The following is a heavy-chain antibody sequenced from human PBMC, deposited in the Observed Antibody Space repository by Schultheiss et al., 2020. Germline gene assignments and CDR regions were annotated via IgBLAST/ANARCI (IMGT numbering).Heavy chain of an antibody. CDR2: IDWDDDK. J-gene: IGHJ6*02. Sequence: SGPTLVKPTQTLTLTCTFSGFSLSTSGMRVSWIRQPPGKALEWLARIDWDDDKFYRTSLKTRLTISKDTSKNQVVLTMTNMDPVDTATYYCARTTGTRYYYYGMDVWGQGSTGTVSS. D-gene: IGHD4-17*01. CDR3: ARTTGTRYYYYGMDV. CDR1: GFSLSTSGMR. V-gene: IGHV2-70*04.